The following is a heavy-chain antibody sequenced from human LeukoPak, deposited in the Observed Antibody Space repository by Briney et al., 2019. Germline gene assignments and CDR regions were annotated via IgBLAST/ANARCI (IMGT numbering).Heavy chain of an antibody. CDR3: ARGIAVADSPRRRIYYYYYYMDV. D-gene: IGHD6-19*01. V-gene: IGHV1-46*01. J-gene: IGHJ6*03. CDR1: GYTFTSYY. CDR2: INPSGGST. Sequence: ASVKVSCKASGYTFTSYYMHWVRQAPGQGLEWMGIINPSGGSTSYAQKFQGRVAMTTDTSTSTAYMELRSLRSEDTAVYYCARGIAVADSPRRRIYYYYYYMDVWGKGTTVTVSS.